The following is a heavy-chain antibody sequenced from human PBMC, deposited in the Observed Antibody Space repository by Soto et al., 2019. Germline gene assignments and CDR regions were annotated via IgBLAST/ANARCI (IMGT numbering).Heavy chain of an antibody. J-gene: IGHJ5*02. CDR3: ARQPYDSTGYYYGA. V-gene: IGHV4-39*01. D-gene: IGHD3-22*01. Sequence: QLQLQESGPGLVKPSETLSLTCTVSGGSFSSSTYYWGWIRQPPGKGLEWIGSMYSGGNTYYNPSLKSLVTVSEDTSRNHFSLKLTSVTAADTAMYYCARQPYDSTGYYYGAWGQGTLVTVSS. CDR1: GGSFSSSTYY. CDR2: MYSGGNT.